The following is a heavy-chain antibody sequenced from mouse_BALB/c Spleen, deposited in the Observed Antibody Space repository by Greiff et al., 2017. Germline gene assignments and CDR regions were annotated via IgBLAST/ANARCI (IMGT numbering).Heavy chain of an antibody. Sequence: EVKLMESGGGLVQPGGSLKLSCAASGFTFSSYTMSWVRQTPEKRLEWVAYISNGGGSTYYPDTVKGRFTISRDNAKNTLYLQMSSLKSEDTAMYYCARGGVAYWGQGTLVTVSA. CDR3: ARGGVAY. CDR2: ISNGGGST. V-gene: IGHV5-12-2*01. J-gene: IGHJ3*01. CDR1: GFTFSSYT.